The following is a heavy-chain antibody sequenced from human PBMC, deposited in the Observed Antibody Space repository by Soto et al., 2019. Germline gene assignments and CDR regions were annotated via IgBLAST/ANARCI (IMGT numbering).Heavy chain of an antibody. CDR2: INAGNGNT. J-gene: IGHJ6*02. D-gene: IGHD3-22*01. Sequence: ASVKVSCKASGYTFTSYAMHWVRQAPGQRLEWMGWINAGNGNTKYSQKFQGRVTITRDTSASTAYMELSSLRSEDTAVHYCARGRYYYDSSGYYHLKYGMDVWGQGTTVTVSS. CDR3: ARGRYYYDSSGYYHLKYGMDV. V-gene: IGHV1-3*01. CDR1: GYTFTSYA.